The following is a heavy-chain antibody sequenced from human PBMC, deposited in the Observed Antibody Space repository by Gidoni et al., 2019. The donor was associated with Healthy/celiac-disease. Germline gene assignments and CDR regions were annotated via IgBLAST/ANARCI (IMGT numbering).Heavy chain of an antibody. CDR3: ARGLVREVMGANWFAP. D-gene: IGHD3-10*01. CDR2: IIPIFGKA. V-gene: IGHV1-69*01. CDR1: GGTFSSYA. J-gene: IGHJ5*02. Sequence: QVQLVQSGAEVKKPGSSVKVSCKASGGTFSSYAISWVRQAPGQGLEWMGGIIPIFGKANYAQQFQGRVTITAKESPGTAYMGLSSLGSENTAVYSWARGLVREVMGANWFAPWGKGTLVTVS.